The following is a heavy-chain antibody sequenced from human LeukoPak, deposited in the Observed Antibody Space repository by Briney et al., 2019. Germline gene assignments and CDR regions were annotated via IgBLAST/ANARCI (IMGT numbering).Heavy chain of an antibody. CDR1: GFTFSSYD. J-gene: IGHJ4*02. D-gene: IGHD2-21*01. Sequence: GGSLTLSCAASGFTFSSYDMSGLRQAPGKALEGVSDISGSGGSTYYAHSVKGLFTISRDNSKNTLYLQMNSPRAEDTAVYYCAKDREGIVVVIGDWGQGTLVTVSS. V-gene: IGHV3-23*01. CDR2: ISGSGGST. CDR3: AKDREGIVVVIGD.